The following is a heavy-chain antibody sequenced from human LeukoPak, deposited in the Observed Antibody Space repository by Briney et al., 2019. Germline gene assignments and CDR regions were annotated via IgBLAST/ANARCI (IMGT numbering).Heavy chain of an antibody. CDR3: ARRSYCSGGSCYLG. V-gene: IGHV4-59*08. D-gene: IGHD2-15*01. CDR2: IYHSGGT. Sequence: SETLSLTCTVSGGSINDASWNWIRQPPGQGLEWIGYIYHSGGTNYNPPLKSRVTTSVDTSKNQFSLKLSSVTAADTAVYYCARRSYCSGGSCYLGWGQGTLVTVSS. CDR1: GGSINDAS. J-gene: IGHJ4*02.